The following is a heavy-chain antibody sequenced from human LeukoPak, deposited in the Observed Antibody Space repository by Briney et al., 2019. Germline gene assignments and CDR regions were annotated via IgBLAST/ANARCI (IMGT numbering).Heavy chain of an antibody. CDR1: GFTFRDYW. Sequence: GGSLRLSCVASGFTFRDYWMTWVRQAPRKGLEWVANIKQDGGERYYVESVKGRFTISRDNAENSVYLQMNNLRAEDTAVYYCARDEFATSWFLDYWGQGTLVTVSS. V-gene: IGHV3-7*01. CDR2: IKQDGGER. J-gene: IGHJ4*02. CDR3: ARDEFATSWFLDY. D-gene: IGHD3-10*01.